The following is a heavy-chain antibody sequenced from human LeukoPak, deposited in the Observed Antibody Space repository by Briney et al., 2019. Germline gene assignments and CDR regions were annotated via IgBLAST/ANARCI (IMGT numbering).Heavy chain of an antibody. D-gene: IGHD4-17*01. CDR1: GGSISSGGYS. CDR2: IYHSGST. CDR3: ARAGAVTTPGAFDI. V-gene: IGHV4-30-2*01. J-gene: IGHJ3*02. Sequence: SQTLSHTCAVSGGSISSGGYSWSWIRQPPGKGLEWIGYIYHSGSTYYNPSLKSRVTISVDRSKNQFSLKLSSVTAADTAVYYCARAGAVTTPGAFDIWGQGTMVTVSS.